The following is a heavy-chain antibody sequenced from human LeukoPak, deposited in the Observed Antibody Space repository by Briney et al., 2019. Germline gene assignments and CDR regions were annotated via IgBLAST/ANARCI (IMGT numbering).Heavy chain of an antibody. CDR1: GESFRVYY. Sequence: SETLSLTCAVYGESFRVYYGSWIRHPPGRGLEWSGEINHSASTNYDPHLMSRVTISVDTSKNQFSLKLSSVTAADTAVYYCARLVATTYYYYYGMDVWGQGTTVTVSS. V-gene: IGHV4-34*01. CDR3: ARLVATTYYYYYGMDV. CDR2: INHSAST. D-gene: IGHD5-12*01. J-gene: IGHJ6*02.